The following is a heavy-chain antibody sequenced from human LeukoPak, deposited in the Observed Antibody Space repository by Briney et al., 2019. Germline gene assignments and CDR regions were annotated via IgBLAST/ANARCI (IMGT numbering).Heavy chain of an antibody. CDR3: ARDQALSWNYDVFDL. J-gene: IGHJ4*02. CDR1: GGSISSNY. Sequence: KTSETLSLTCTVSGGSISSNYWSWIRQPAGKGLEWIGRIYTSGAAQYNPSLESRGTVSLATSKNQFSLKLTSVTAADTALYYCARDQALSWNYDVFDLWGQGTLVTVSS. D-gene: IGHD1-7*01. CDR2: IYTSGAA. V-gene: IGHV4-4*07.